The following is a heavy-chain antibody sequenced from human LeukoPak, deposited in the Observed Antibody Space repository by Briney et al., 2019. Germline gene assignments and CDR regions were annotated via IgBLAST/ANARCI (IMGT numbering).Heavy chain of an antibody. Sequence: PGGSLRLSCAASGFTFSSYAMSWVRQAPGKGLEWVSAISGSGGSTYYADSVKGRFTISRDNSKNTLYLQMNSLRAEDTAVYYCAKDLWAVAGKSRGNDYWGQGTLVTVSS. V-gene: IGHV3-23*01. CDR1: GFTFSSYA. D-gene: IGHD6-19*01. CDR3: AKDLWAVAGKSRGNDY. J-gene: IGHJ4*02. CDR2: ISGSGGST.